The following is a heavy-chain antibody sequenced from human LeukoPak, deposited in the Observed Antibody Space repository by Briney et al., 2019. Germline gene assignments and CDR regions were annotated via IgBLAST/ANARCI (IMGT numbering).Heavy chain of an antibody. D-gene: IGHD3-22*01. J-gene: IGHJ3*02. Sequence: ASVKVSCKASGYTFTGYYMHWVRQVPGQGLEWMGWISAYNGNTNCAQNLQGRVTLTTDTSTSTAYMELRSLRSDDTAVYYCARSKGGITMIVVVNSAFDIWGQGTMVTVSS. CDR2: ISAYNGNT. CDR3: ARSKGGITMIVVVNSAFDI. V-gene: IGHV1-18*04. CDR1: GYTFTGYY.